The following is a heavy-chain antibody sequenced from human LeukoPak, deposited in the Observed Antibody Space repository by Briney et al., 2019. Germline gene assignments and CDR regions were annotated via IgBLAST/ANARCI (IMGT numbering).Heavy chain of an antibody. CDR3: ARLNRDGYNFDY. CDR2: IDPSDSYT. CDR1: GYILPIYW. V-gene: IGHV5-10-1*01. Sequence: PGESLKIPCKGSGYILPIYWISWVRQMPGKGLEWMGRIDPSDSYTNYSPSSQGHVTISADKSISTAYLQWSSLRASDTAIYYCARLNRDGYNFDYWGYGTLVTVSS. J-gene: IGHJ4*01. D-gene: IGHD5-24*01.